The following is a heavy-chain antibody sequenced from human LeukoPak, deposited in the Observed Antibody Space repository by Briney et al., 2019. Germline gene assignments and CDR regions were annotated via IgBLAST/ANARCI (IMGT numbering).Heavy chain of an antibody. CDR2: IYHSGST. CDR3: ARDMGYGDYVRLGNY. J-gene: IGHJ4*02. D-gene: IGHD4-17*01. Sequence: SETLSVTCAVSGYSMSSGYYWGWIRQPPGKGLKWIGSIYHSGSTYYNPSLKSRVTISVDRSKNQFSLKVNSVTAADTAVYYCARDMGYGDYVRLGNYWGQGTLVTVSS. V-gene: IGHV4-38-2*02. CDR1: GYSMSSGYY.